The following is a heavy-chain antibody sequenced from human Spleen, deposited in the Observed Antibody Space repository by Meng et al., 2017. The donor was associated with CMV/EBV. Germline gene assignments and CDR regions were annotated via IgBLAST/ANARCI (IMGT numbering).Heavy chain of an antibody. V-gene: IGHV3-72*01. J-gene: IGHJ4*02. CDR1: TFSDQY. CDR3: VRDLTATSGGYYFDY. Sequence: TFSDQYMDWVRQSPGKGLEWVGRARNKATSYSTEYAASVKGRFTISRDDSMNSLYLQMNSLKVEDTAVYYCVRDLTATSGGYYFDYWGQGALVTVSS. CDR2: ARNKATSYST. D-gene: IGHD3-9*01.